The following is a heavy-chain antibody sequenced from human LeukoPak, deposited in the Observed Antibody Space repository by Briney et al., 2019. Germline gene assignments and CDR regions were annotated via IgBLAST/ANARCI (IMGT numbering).Heavy chain of an antibody. J-gene: IGHJ6*03. CDR1: GFTFSSYG. Sequence: GGSLRLSCAASGFTFSSYGMHWVRQAPGKGLEWVAVISYDGSNKYYADSVKGRFTISRDNSKNTLYLQMNSLRAEDTAVYYCTGAFPGGVRPYYMDVWGKGTTVTISS. D-gene: IGHD3-10*01. V-gene: IGHV3-30*03. CDR3: TGAFPGGVRPYYMDV. CDR2: ISYDGSNK.